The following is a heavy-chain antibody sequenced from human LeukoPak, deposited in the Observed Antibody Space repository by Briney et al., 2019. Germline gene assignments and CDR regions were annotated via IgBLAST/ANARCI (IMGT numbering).Heavy chain of an antibody. J-gene: IGHJ4*02. CDR2: IYYSGST. CDR1: GGSISSYY. V-gene: IGHV4-59*12. D-gene: IGHD3-10*01. CDR3: ARDGNYYGSRHFDY. Sequence: SETLSLTCTVSGGSISSYYWSWIRQPPGKGLEWIGYIYYSGSTNYNPSLKSRVTMSVDTSKNQFSLKLSSVTAADTAVYYCARDGNYYGSRHFDYWGQGTLVTVSS.